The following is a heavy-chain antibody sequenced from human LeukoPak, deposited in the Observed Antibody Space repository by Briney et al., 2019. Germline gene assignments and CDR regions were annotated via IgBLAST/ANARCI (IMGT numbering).Heavy chain of an antibody. D-gene: IGHD6-19*01. CDR1: GFTFSSYG. CDR2: IWYDGSNK. V-gene: IGHV3-33*01. J-gene: IGHJ4*02. CDR3: ARGYSSGWYEAGYGY. Sequence: GGSLRLSCAASGFTFSSYGVHWVRQAPGKGLEWVAVIWYDGSNKYYADSVKGRFTISRDNSKNTLYLQMNSLRAEDTAVYYCARGYSSGWYEAGYGYWGQGTLVTVSS.